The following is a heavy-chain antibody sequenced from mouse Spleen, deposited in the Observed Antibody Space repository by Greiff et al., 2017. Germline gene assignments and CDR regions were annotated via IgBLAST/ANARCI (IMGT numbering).Heavy chain of an antibody. V-gene: IGHV1-26*01. CDR3: ARGDYFDY. J-gene: IGHJ2*01. CDR2: INPNNGGT. Sequence: EVKVVESGPELVKPGASVKISCKASGYTFTDYYMNWVKQSHGKSLEWIGDINPNNGGTSYNQKFKGKATLTVDKSSSTAYMELRSLTSEDSAVYYCARGDYFDYWGQGTTLTVSS. CDR1: GYTFTDYY.